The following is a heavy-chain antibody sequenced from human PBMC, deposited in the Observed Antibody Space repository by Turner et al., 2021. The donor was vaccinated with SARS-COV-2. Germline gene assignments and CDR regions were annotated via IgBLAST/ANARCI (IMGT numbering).Heavy chain of an antibody. V-gene: IGHV3-48*03. CDR3: ARDVRELPFSPDAFDI. CDR1: GFTFSSYE. D-gene: IGHD1-26*01. CDR2: ISRSGGTI. Sequence: EVQLVESGGGLVQPGGSLRLSCAASGFTFSSYEMNWVRQAPGKGLEWASYISRSGGTIYYADSVKGRFTISRDNAKNSLYLQMNSLRAEDTAVYYCARDVRELPFSPDAFDIWGQGTMVTVSS. J-gene: IGHJ3*02.